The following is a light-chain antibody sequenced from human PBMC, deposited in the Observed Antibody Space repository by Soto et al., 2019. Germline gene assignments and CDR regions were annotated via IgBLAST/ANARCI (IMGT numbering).Light chain of an antibody. CDR1: SSDIGAYSS. V-gene: IGLV2-14*01. J-gene: IGLJ1*01. CDR3: SSRTTSNPYV. Sequence: QSVLTQPASVSGSPGQSITISCTGTSSDIGAYSSVSWYQQHPGKAPKLMIYEVSNRPSGVSNRFSASKSGNTASLTISGLQAEDEADYYCSSRTTSNPYVFGTGTKLTVL. CDR2: EVS.